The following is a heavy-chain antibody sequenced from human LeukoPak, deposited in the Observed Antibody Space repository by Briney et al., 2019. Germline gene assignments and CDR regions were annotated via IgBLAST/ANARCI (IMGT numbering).Heavy chain of an antibody. CDR1: GGSISTYY. V-gene: IGHV4-59*08. J-gene: IGHJ1*01. Sequence: SGTLSLTCGVSGGSISTYYWSWIRQPPGRGLEYIGFIHYSGSTNYNSSLKSRVTISVDTSKNQFSLKLSSVTAADTAVYYCARSYSSGGNVALFQHWGQGTLVTVSS. CDR2: IHYSGST. CDR3: ARSYSSGGNVALFQH. D-gene: IGHD6-19*01.